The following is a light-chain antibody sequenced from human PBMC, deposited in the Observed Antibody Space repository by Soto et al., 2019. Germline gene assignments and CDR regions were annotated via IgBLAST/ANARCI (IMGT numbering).Light chain of an antibody. CDR3: QQDHSWPPRT. J-gene: IGKJ1*01. CDR1: QSVSSN. Sequence: EIVMTQSPTILSVSPGERATLSCRASQSVSSNLAWYQQKPGKAPRLLIYGVYTRAPGIPARFSGSGSGTEFTLTISSLQSEDFAVYYCQQDHSWPPRTLGQGTEVEIK. V-gene: IGKV3D-15*01. CDR2: GVY.